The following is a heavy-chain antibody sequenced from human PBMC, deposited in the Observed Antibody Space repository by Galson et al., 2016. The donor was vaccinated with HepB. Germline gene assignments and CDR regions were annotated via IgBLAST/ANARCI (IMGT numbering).Heavy chain of an antibody. CDR2: ISGRGGIT. CDR3: VVDQGLGQSMVRGAPPA. CDR1: GLTFGSYG. J-gene: IGHJ4*02. V-gene: IGHV3-23*01. D-gene: IGHD3-10*01. Sequence: SLRLSCAASGLTFGSYGMSWVRQAPGKGLEWVSSISGRGGITSDADSVKGRFTISRDNSKNTLFLQMNSLRAEDTAVYYCVVDQGLGQSMVRGAPPAWGQGSLVTVSS.